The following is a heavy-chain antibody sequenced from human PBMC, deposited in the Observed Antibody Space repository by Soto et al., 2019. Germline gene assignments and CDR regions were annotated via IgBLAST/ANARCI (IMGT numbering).Heavy chain of an antibody. Sequence: EVQLLESGGGLVQPGGSLRLSCAASGFTFSSYAMSWVRPAPGKGLEWVSTISGNGGNTYYADSVKGRFTISRDNSKNTLYLQMNSLRAEDTAVYYCAKVHGYSFGNPLDYWGQGTLVTVSS. V-gene: IGHV3-23*01. CDR1: GFTFSSYA. CDR3: AKVHGYSFGNPLDY. CDR2: ISGNGGNT. D-gene: IGHD5-18*01. J-gene: IGHJ4*02.